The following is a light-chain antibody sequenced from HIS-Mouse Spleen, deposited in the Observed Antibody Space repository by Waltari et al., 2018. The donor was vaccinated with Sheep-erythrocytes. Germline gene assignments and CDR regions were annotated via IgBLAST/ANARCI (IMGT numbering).Light chain of an antibody. Sequence: QSALTQPASVSGSPGQSITIPCTGTSSDVGRYHLASWYQQHPGKAPKLMIYEGSKWPSGVSNRFSGSKSGNTASLTISGLQAEDEADYYCCSYAGSSTWVFGGGTKLTVL. V-gene: IGLV2-23*01. CDR2: EGS. CDR1: SSDVGRYHL. J-gene: IGLJ3*02. CDR3: CSYAGSSTWV.